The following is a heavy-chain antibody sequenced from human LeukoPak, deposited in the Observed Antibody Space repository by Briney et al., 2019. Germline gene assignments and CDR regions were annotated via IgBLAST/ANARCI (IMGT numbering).Heavy chain of an antibody. CDR2: IYNSENT. V-gene: IGHV4-30-4*01. CDR1: GGSISSDDYF. D-gene: IGHD5-24*01. CDR3: ARAPIITNSWYWFDL. Sequence: PSQNVSLTCTVSGGSISSDDYFWRWLRQPLGRGVEWIGYIYNSENTYYNPSLKSRITISIDTSKNKFPIKLSSGASAVTALSYWARAPIITNSWYWFDLWGQGTRVTVSS. J-gene: IGHJ5*02.